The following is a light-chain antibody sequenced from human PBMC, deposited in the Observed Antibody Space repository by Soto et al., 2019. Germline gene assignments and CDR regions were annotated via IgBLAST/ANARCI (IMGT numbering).Light chain of an antibody. CDR1: QSVNSY. CDR2: DAS. J-gene: IGKJ5*01. V-gene: IGKV3-11*01. Sequence: EVVLTQSPATLSLSPGDRATLSCRASQSVNSYLAWYQQKPGQAPRLLIYDASNRATGIPARFSGSGSGTDFTLTISSLEPEDFAVYYCQQRYNWPPFTFGQGTRLEIK. CDR3: QQRYNWPPFT.